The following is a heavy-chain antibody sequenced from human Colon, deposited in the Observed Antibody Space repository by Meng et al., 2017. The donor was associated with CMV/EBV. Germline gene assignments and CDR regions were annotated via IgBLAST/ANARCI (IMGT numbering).Heavy chain of an antibody. CDR1: DDSISSYY. J-gene: IGHJ4*02. Sequence: VQLQESGPGLVEPSEPLSLTCSVSDDSISSYYWTWIRQPPGKGLEWIGYIHDSEGTKYKPSLKSRVTISLDMSKSQFSLKLSSVTAADTAVYYCARGGYESGKYLVLDYWGQGALVTVSS. D-gene: IGHD2-2*01. V-gene: IGHV4-59*01. CDR3: ARGGYESGKYLVLDY. CDR2: IHDSEGT.